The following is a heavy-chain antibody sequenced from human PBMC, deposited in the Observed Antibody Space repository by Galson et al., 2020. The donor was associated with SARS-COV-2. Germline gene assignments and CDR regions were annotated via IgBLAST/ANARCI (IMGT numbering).Heavy chain of an antibody. Sequence: SETLSLTCAVYGGSFSGYYWSWIRQPPGKGLEWIGEINQSGSTYYNPSLKSRVTISVDTSKNHFSLKLSSVTAADTAVYYCARASGCSGGRCSSGRDYWGQGTQVNVSS. CDR1: GGSFSGYY. J-gene: IGHJ4*02. CDR2: INQSGST. D-gene: IGHD2-15*01. CDR3: ARASGCSGGRCSSGRDY. V-gene: IGHV4-34*01.